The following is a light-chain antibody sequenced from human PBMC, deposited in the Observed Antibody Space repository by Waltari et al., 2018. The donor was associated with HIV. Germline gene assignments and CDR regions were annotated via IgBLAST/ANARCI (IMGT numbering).Light chain of an antibody. Sequence: SYDLTQPPSVSVSPGQTARLTCFGEALSKEYTFWHQQKAGKAPLLVIHKDTERASGIPERFSGSTSGRLVTLTIDDVEPDDEADYYCQSAGGGGTYRFGGGTKLTVL. V-gene: IGLV3-25*03. CDR2: KDT. CDR3: QSAGGGGTYR. CDR1: ALSKEY. J-gene: IGLJ2*01.